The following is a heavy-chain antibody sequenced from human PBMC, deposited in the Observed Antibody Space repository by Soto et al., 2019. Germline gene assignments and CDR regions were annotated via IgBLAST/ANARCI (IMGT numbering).Heavy chain of an antibody. J-gene: IGHJ4*02. D-gene: IGHD3-3*01. V-gene: IGHV4-39*01. CDR2: IYYSGST. Sequence: SETLSLTCTVSGGSISSSSYYWGWIRQPPGKGLEWIGSIYYSGSTYYNPSLKIRVTISVDTSKNQFSLKLSSVTAADTAVYYCARRKYYDFSYHPYRQSYFDYRGQGTLVTVSS. CDR1: GGSISSSSYY. CDR3: ARRKYYDFSYHPYRQSYFDY.